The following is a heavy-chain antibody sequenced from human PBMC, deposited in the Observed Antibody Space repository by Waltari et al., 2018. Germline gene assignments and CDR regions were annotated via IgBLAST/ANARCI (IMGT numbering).Heavy chain of an antibody. CDR3: AREHSSGWYGGYYYYGMDV. CDR2: IYHSGST. CDR1: GYSIRRGYY. J-gene: IGHJ6*02. D-gene: IGHD6-19*01. Sequence: QVQLQESGPGLVKPSATLSLTCAVSGYSIRRGYYWGWIRQPPGKGLEWIGSIYHSGSTYYNPSLKSRVTISVDTSKNQFSLKLSSVTAADTAVYYCAREHSSGWYGGYYYYGMDVWGQGTTVTVSS. V-gene: IGHV4-38-2*02.